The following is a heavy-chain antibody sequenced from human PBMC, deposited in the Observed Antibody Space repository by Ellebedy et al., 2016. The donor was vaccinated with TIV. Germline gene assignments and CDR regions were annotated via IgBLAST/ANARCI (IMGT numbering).Heavy chain of an antibody. CDR3: ARGGPPRYYYDSSGPYYYYYYMDV. CDR1: GGSISSSSYY. J-gene: IGHJ6*03. D-gene: IGHD3-22*01. CDR2: IYYSGST. V-gene: IGHV4-39*07. Sequence: SETLSLXXTVSGGSISSSSYYWGWIRQPPGKGLEWIGSIYYSGSTYYNPSLKSRVTISVDTSKNQFSLKLSSVTAADTAVYYCARGGPPRYYYDSSGPYYYYYYMDVWGKGTTVTVSS.